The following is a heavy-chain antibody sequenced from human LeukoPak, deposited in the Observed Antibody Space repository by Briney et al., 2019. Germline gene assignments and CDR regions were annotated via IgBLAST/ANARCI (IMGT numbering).Heavy chain of an antibody. J-gene: IGHJ6*02. CDR3: ASWGVVVVAALDV. D-gene: IGHD2-15*01. CDR2: ISSSGSTI. Sequence: GGSLRLSCAASGFTFSSYEMNWVRQAPGKGLEWVSYISSSGSTIYYADSVRGRFTISRDNAKNSLYLQMNSLRAEDTAVYYCASWGVVVVAALDVWGQGTTVTVSS. V-gene: IGHV3-48*03. CDR1: GFTFSSYE.